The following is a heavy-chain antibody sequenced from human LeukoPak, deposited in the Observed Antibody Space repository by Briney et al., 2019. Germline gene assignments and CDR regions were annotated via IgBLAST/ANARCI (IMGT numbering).Heavy chain of an antibody. CDR1: GYTFTSYA. CDR3: VGGAPNWGFDY. Sequence: ASVKVSCKASGYTFTSYAMHWVRQAPGQRLEWMGWINAGNGNTKYSQKFQGRVTMTRNTSISTAYMELTSLRSVDTAVYYCVGGAPNWGFDYWGQGTLVTVSS. CDR2: INAGNGNT. V-gene: IGHV1-3*01. D-gene: IGHD7-27*01. J-gene: IGHJ4*02.